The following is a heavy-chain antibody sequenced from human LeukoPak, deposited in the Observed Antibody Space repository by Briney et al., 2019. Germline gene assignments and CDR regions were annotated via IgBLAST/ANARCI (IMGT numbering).Heavy chain of an antibody. CDR1: GGSFSGYY. CDR3: ARGALHYYYYYMDV. D-gene: IGHD6-6*01. V-gene: IGHV4-34*01. CDR2: INHSGST. Sequence: SETLSLTCAVYGGSFSGYYWSWIRQPPGKGLEWIGEINHSGSTNYNPSLKSRVTISVDTSKNQFSLKLSSATAADTAVYYCARGALHYYYYYMDVWGKGTTVTVSS. J-gene: IGHJ6*03.